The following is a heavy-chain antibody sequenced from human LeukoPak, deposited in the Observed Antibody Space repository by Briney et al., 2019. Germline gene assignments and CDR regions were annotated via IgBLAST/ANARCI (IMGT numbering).Heavy chain of an antibody. Sequence: GGSLRLSCAASGFTFSSYSMNWIRQAPGKGLESVSSISSSSSYIYYADSVKGRFTISRDNAKNSLYLQMNSLRAEDTAVYYCARSHSGSYYFSDYWGQGPLVTVSS. CDR1: GFTFSSYS. CDR3: ARSHSGSYYFSDY. V-gene: IGHV3-21*01. D-gene: IGHD1-26*01. J-gene: IGHJ4*02. CDR2: ISSSSSYI.